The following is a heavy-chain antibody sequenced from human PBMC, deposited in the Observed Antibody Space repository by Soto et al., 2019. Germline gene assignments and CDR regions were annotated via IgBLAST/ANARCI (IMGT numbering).Heavy chain of an antibody. CDR2: ISSGGGNT. CDR3: VKDRVLPSGTQ. V-gene: IGHV3-23*01. D-gene: IGHD2-2*01. Sequence: EVQLLEAGGGLVQPGGSLRLSCAASGFTLRSSAMSWVRQAPGKGLEWVSAISSGGGNTFYADSVKGRFTISRDNSNNTLYLHMNGLRAEDTAVYYCVKDRVLPSGTQWGQGALVTVSS. J-gene: IGHJ4*02. CDR1: GFTLRSSA.